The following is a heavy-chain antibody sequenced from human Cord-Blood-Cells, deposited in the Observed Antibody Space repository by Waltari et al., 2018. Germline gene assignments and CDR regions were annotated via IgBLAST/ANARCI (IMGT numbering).Heavy chain of an antibody. J-gene: IGHJ3*02. V-gene: IGHV3-66*01. Sequence: EVQLVESGGGLVQPGGSLRLSCAAYGFPVSSTYMSWFRPAPGKGLEWVSVIYSGGSTYYADSVKGRFTISRDNSKNTLYLQMNSLRAEDTAVYYCASYIVGATSHAFDIWGQGTMVTVSS. D-gene: IGHD1-26*01. CDR3: ASYIVGATSHAFDI. CDR2: IYSGGST. CDR1: GFPVSSTY.